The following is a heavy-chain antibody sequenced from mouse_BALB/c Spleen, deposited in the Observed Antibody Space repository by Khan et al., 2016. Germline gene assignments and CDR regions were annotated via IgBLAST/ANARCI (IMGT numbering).Heavy chain of an antibody. J-gene: IGHJ3*01. Sequence: EVQLQESGAELVKPGASVKLSCTASGFNIKDTYMHWVKQRPEQGLEWIGRIDPANGNTKYDPKFQGKATITADTSSNTAYLQLSSLTSEDTAVYYCARTPYGCDVGFAYWGQGTRVTVSA. CDR2: IDPANGNT. V-gene: IGHV14-3*02. CDR3: ARTPYGCDVGFAY. CDR1: GFNIKDTY. D-gene: IGHD2-2*01.